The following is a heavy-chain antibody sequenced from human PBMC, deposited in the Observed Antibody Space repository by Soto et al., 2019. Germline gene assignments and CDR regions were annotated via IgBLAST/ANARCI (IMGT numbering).Heavy chain of an antibody. V-gene: IGHV5-51*01. J-gene: IGHJ4*02. D-gene: IGHD3-10*01. CDR3: ARGYGYYGSGSYSHFDY. Sequence: LGESLKISCKGSGYSFTSYWIGWVRQMPGKGLEWMGIIYPGDSDTRYSPSFQGQVTISADKSISTAYLQWSSLKASDTAMYYCARGYGYYGSGSYSHFDYWGQGTLVTVSS. CDR1: GYSFTSYW. CDR2: IYPGDSDT.